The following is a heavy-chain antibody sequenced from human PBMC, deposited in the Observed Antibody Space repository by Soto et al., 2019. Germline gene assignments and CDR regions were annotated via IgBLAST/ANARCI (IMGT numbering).Heavy chain of an antibody. Sequence: PSETLSLTCAVSGGSISSSNWRSWVRQPPGKGLEWIGEIYHSGSTNYNPSLKSRVTISVDTSKNQFSLKLSSVTAADTAVYYCARDLVVPAASSYYYYGMDVWGQGTTVTVSS. CDR1: GGSISSSNW. J-gene: IGHJ6*02. CDR2: IYHSGST. V-gene: IGHV4-4*02. CDR3: ARDLVVPAASSYYYYGMDV. D-gene: IGHD2-2*01.